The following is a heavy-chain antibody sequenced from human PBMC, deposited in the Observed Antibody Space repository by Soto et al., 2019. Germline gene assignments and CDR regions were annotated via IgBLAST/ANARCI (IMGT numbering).Heavy chain of an antibody. V-gene: IGHV4-59*08. CDR1: GASIRSDY. CDR2: IYDSERT. J-gene: IGHJ4*02. Sequence: QVQLQESGPGLVKPSETLSLTCAVSGASIRSDYWSWIRQIPGRGLEWIGYIYDSERTNYNPSLRSRVTISAGTSKNQFSLKVRSVTAADTAVYYCARQWDYWGQGILVTVSS. CDR3: ARQWDY.